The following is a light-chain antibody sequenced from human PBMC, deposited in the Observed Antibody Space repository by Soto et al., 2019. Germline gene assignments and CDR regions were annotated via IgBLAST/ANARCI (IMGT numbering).Light chain of an antibody. CDR1: SSDVGTYNF. V-gene: IGLV2-14*01. J-gene: IGLJ1*01. CDR2: EVS. Sequence: QSALTQPASVSGSPGQSITISCTGTSSDVGTYNFVSWYQQHPGKAPKLMICEVSNRPSGVSDRFSCSKSGNTASLTISGLQAEDEADYTCSSYSTSSTQVFGTGTKLTVL. CDR3: SSYSTSSTQV.